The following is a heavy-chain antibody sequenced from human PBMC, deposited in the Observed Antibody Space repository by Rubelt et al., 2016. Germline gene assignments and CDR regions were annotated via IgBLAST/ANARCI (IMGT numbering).Heavy chain of an antibody. CDR3: ARDMFRGCGGDCYSRGSPDY. CDR2: IYSGGST. J-gene: IGHJ4*02. D-gene: IGHD2-21*02. V-gene: IGHV3-53*01. Sequence: GKGLEWVSVIYSGGSTYYADSVKGRFTISRDNSKNTLYLQMNSLRAEDTAVYYCARDMFRGCGGDCYSRGSPDYWGQGTLVTVSS.